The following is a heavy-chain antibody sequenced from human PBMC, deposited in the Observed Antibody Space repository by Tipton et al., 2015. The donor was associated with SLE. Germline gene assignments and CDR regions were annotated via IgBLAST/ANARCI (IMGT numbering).Heavy chain of an antibody. Sequence: TLSLTCAVFGGSISRSNWCSWVRQPPGKGLEWIGEIYHSGSTNYNPSLKSRVTISVDTSKNQFSLKLSSVTAADTAVYYCARGQCTSCYYYYMDVWGKGTTVTVSS. CDR3: ARGQCTSCYYYYMDV. D-gene: IGHD2-2*01. J-gene: IGHJ6*03. CDR2: IYHSGST. CDR1: GGSISRSNW. V-gene: IGHV4-4*02.